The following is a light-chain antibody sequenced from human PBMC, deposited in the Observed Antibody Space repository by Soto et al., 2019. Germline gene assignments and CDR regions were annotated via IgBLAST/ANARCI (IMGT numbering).Light chain of an antibody. CDR3: SSYTSSSTVV. Sequence: QSVLTQPPSVSGSPGPSVTISCTGTSSDVGRYNRVSWYQQPPGTAPKLMIYEVSNRPSGVPDRFSGSKSGNTASLTISGLQAKDEADYYCSSYTSSSTVVFGGGTKLTVL. V-gene: IGLV2-18*02. CDR2: EVS. CDR1: SSDVGRYNR. J-gene: IGLJ2*01.